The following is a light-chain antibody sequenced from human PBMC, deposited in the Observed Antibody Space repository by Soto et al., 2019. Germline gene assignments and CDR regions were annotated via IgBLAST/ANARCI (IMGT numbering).Light chain of an antibody. J-gene: IGKJ5*01. CDR2: AAS. V-gene: IGKV3-20*01. CDR1: QSVSSSH. CDR3: QQYKSWPPIT. Sequence: IVLTQSPGTLSLSPVERATLSCRSSQSVSSSHLAWYQHKPGQSPRLLIYAASSRATGSPDRFIGGGSGTDFTLTISRLEPEDYAVYYCQQYKSWPPITFGQGTRLEI.